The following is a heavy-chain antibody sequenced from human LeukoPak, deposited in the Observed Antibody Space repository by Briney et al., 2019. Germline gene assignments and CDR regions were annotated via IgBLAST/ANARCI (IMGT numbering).Heavy chain of an antibody. J-gene: IGHJ3*02. V-gene: IGHV1-69*05. CDR3: AREGQGSAFDI. CDR2: IIPIFGTA. Sequence: GASVTVSCKASGGTFSSYAISWVRQAPGQGLGWMGGIIPIFGTANYAQKFQGRVTITTDESTSTAYMELSSLRSEDTAVYYCAREGQGSAFDIWGQGTMVTVSS. D-gene: IGHD3-10*01. CDR1: GGTFSSYA.